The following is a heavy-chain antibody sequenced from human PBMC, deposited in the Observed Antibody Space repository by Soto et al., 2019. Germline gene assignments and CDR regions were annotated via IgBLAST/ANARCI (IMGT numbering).Heavy chain of an antibody. Sequence: GSLRLSCAASGFTFSSYAMSWVRQAPGKGLEWVSAISGSGGRTYYADSVKGRFTISRDNSKNTLYLQMNSLRAEDTAVYYCAKDTYGILTGYYLPGPHNYYYYYMDVWGKGTTVTVSS. V-gene: IGHV3-23*01. CDR3: AKDTYGILTGYYLPGPHNYYYYYMDV. D-gene: IGHD3-9*01. CDR2: ISGSGGRT. CDR1: GFTFSSYA. J-gene: IGHJ6*03.